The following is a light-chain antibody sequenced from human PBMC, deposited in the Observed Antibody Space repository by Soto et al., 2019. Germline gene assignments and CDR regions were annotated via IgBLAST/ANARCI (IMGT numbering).Light chain of an antibody. CDR3: SSYTTSSTRV. V-gene: IGLV2-14*03. CDR2: EVS. CDR1: KKYVGAFNY. J-gene: IGLJ1*01. Sequence: HFVLNPPASVAGSPRQARRITRTGKKKYVGAFNYVSWYQQHPDKAPKLMIYEVSNRPSGVSNRFSGSKSVNTATLTISGLQTEDEADYYCSSYTTSSTRVFGTGTKVTVL.